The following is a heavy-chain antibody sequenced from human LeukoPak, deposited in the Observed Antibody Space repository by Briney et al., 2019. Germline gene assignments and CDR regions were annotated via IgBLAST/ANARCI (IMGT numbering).Heavy chain of an antibody. CDR1: GFTVSNDY. CDR2: IYPDHRT. CDR3: ARGIGLSCSLDS. D-gene: IGHD2-2*01. J-gene: IGHJ4*02. V-gene: IGHV3-53*01. Sequence: GGSLRLSCAVSGFTVSNDYMSWVRQAPGKGLEWVSVIYPDHRTYYADSVKGRFTISRDNSKNTLYLQMNSLRAEDTAVYYCARGIGLSCSLDSWGQGTLVTVSS.